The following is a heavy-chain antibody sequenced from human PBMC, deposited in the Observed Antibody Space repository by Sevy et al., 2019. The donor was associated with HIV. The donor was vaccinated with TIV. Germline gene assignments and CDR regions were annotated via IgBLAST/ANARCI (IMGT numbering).Heavy chain of an antibody. CDR1: GFSLSSNA. CDR2: IWNDESNK. D-gene: IGHD5-12*01. CDR3: ARGVATTYYYHYGMDV. Sequence: GGSLRLSCTASGFSLSSNAMYWVRQAPGKGLEWVAVIWNDESNKYHADSVKGRFTISRDNSKNTLYLQMNSLRAEDTAVYYCARGVATTYYYHYGMDVWGQGTTVTVSS. J-gene: IGHJ6*02. V-gene: IGHV3-33*01.